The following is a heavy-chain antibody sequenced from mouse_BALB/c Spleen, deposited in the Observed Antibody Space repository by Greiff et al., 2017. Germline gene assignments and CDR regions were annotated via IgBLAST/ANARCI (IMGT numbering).Heavy chain of an antibody. CDR3: ASTTTGFAY. D-gene: IGHD2-12*01. Sequence: VKLMESGAELAKPGASVKMSCKASGYTFTSYWMHWVKQRPGQGLEWIGYINPSTGYTEYNQKFKDKATLTADKSSSTAYMQLSSLTSEDSAVYYCASTTTGFAYWGQGTLVTVSA. CDR2: INPSTGYT. V-gene: IGHV1-7*01. CDR1: GYTFTSYW. J-gene: IGHJ3*01.